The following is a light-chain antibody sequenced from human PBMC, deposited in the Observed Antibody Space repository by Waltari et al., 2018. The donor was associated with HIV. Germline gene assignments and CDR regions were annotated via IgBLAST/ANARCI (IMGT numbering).Light chain of an antibody. J-gene: IGLJ2*01. CDR3: AAWDDSLNEVV. V-gene: IGLV1-44*01. CDR1: SSNIGSNT. Sequence: SVLTQPPSVSGTPGQRVTISCSGSSSNIGSNTVNWYQQLPGMAPKVLIHSDNQRPSGVPDRLSGSKSGTSASLAISGLQSDDEGDYYCAAWDDSLNEVVFGGGTKLTVL. CDR2: SDN.